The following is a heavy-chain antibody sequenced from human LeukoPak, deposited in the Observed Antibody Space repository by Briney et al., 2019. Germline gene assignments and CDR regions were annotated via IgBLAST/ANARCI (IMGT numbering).Heavy chain of an antibody. V-gene: IGHV3-7*01. CDR3: ARTTSYGSGSYGMDV. CDR2: IKQDGSEK. J-gene: IGHJ6*02. CDR1: GFTFSSYS. D-gene: IGHD3-10*01. Sequence: GGSLRLSCAASGFTFSSYSMSWVRQAPGKGLEWVANIKQDGSEKYYVDSVKGRFTISRDNAKNSLYLQMNSLRAEDTAVYYCARTTSYGSGSYGMDVWGQGTTVTVSS.